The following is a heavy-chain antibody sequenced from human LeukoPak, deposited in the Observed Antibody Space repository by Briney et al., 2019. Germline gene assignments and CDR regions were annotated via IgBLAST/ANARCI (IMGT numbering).Heavy chain of an antibody. J-gene: IGHJ4*02. V-gene: IGHV3-23*01. CDR3: AKDSVCDY. Sequence: GGSLRLSCAASGFTFSSYAMSWVRQAPGKGLEGVSAISVSGGSTYYADSVRGRFTISRDNSKNTLYLQMNSRRADDTAVYYCAKDSVCDYWGQGTLVTVSS. CDR2: ISVSGGST. CDR1: GFTFSSYA.